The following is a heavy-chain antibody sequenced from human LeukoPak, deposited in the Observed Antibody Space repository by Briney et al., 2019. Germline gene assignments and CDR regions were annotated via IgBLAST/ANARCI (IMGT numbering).Heavy chain of an antibody. CDR3: ARDLNHFPMITFGGVMDY. Sequence: ASVKVSCKASGYTFTGYYMHWVRQAPGQGLEWMGRINPNSGGTNYAQKFQGRVTMTRDTSISTAYMELSRLRSDDTAVYYCARDLNHFPMITFGGVMDYWGQGTLVTVSS. D-gene: IGHD3-16*01. J-gene: IGHJ4*02. CDR2: INPNSGGT. V-gene: IGHV1-2*06. CDR1: GYTFTGYY.